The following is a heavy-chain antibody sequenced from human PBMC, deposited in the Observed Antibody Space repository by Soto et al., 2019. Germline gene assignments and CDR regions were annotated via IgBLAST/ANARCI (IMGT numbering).Heavy chain of an antibody. V-gene: IGHV1-2*04. D-gene: IGHD3-16*02. CDR1: GYTFTGYY. Sequence: ASVKVSCKASGYTFTGYYMHWVRQAPGQGLEWMGWINPNSGGTNYAQKFQGWVTMTRDTSISTAYMELSRLRSDDTAVYYCARDTYDYILGSYRHEAFDIWGQGTMVTVSS. J-gene: IGHJ3*02. CDR2: INPNSGGT. CDR3: ARDTYDYILGSYRHEAFDI.